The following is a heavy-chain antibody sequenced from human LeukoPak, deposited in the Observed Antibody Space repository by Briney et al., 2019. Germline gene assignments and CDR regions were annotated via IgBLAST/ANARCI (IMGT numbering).Heavy chain of an antibody. CDR2: IKQDGSEK. D-gene: IGHD3-10*01. V-gene: IGHV3-7*01. CDR3: ARDGDIIRHYYYGVDV. J-gene: IGHJ6*02. CDR1: GFTFSNHW. Sequence: GGSLRLSCIASGFTFSNHWMTWVRQAPGKGLEWVANIKQDGSEKYYVDSVKGRFTISRDNAKNSLFLHLNSLRAEDSAVYYCARDGDIIRHYYYGVDVWGQGTTVTVSS.